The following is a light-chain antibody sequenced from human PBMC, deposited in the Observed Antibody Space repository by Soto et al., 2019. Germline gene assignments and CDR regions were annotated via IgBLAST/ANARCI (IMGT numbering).Light chain of an antibody. CDR3: CSFARSTTFYV. CDR2: EGD. CDR1: SSDVGSSNL. V-gene: IGLV2-23*01. Sequence: QSVLTQPASVSGSPRQSITISCSGTSSDVGSSNLVSWYQQHPGKAPKLIIFEGDRRPSGVSGRFSGSKSGNTASLTISGLQAEDEADYYCCSFARSTTFYVFGTGTKVTVL. J-gene: IGLJ1*01.